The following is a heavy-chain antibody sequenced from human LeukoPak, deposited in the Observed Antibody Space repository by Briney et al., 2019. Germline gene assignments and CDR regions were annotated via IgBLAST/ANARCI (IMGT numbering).Heavy chain of an antibody. Sequence: SETLSLTCTVSGGSISSYYWSWIRQPPGKGLEWIGYTYYSGSTNYNPSLKSRVTISVDTSKNQFSLKMSSVTAADTAVYYCARDVSGSYHYYYGMDVWGQGTTVTVSS. D-gene: IGHD1-26*01. CDR1: GGSISSYY. V-gene: IGHV4-59*01. CDR3: ARDVSGSYHYYYGMDV. CDR2: TYYSGST. J-gene: IGHJ6*02.